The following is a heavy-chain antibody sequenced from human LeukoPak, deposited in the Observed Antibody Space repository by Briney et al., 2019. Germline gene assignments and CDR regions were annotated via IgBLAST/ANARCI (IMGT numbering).Heavy chain of an antibody. CDR2: ISYDGSNK. Sequence: GGSLRLSCAASGFTFSSYGMHWVRQAPGKGLEWVAVISYDGSNKYYADSVKGRFTISRDNSKNTLYLQMNSLRAEDTAVYYCARDLEDSSPFGAFDMWGQGTMVTVSS. CDR3: ARDLEDSSPFGAFDM. V-gene: IGHV3-30*03. D-gene: IGHD3-22*01. CDR1: GFTFSSYG. J-gene: IGHJ3*02.